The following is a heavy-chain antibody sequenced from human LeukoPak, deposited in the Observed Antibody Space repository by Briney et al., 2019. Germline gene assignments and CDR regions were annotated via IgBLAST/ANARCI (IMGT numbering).Heavy chain of an antibody. D-gene: IGHD6-19*01. CDR2: FDPEDGET. Sequence: GASVKVPCKVSGYTLTELSMHWVRQAPGKGLEWMGGFDPEDGETIYAQKLQGRVTMTEDTSTDTAYMELSILRSEDTAVYYCATAGYSSGWSIPGLYYYGMDVWGQGTTVTVSS. CDR1: GYTLTELS. V-gene: IGHV1-24*01. J-gene: IGHJ6*02. CDR3: ATAGYSSGWSIPGLYYYGMDV.